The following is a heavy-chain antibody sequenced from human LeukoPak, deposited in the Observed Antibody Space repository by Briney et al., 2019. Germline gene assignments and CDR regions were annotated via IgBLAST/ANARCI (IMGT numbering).Heavy chain of an antibody. V-gene: IGHV3-53*01. CDR1: GFSVSSNY. CDR2: IYSGGST. Sequence: GGSLRLSCAASGFSVSSNYISWVRQAPGKGLEWVSVIYSGGSTKYADSVKARFTISRDNSKNTVYLQMNSLRAEDTAVYYCARATLDNWGQGTLVSVSS. CDR3: ARATLDN. J-gene: IGHJ4*02.